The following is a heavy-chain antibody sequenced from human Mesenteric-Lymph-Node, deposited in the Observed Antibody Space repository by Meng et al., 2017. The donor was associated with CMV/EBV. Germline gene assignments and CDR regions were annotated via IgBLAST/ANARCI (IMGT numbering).Heavy chain of an antibody. V-gene: IGHV3-21*01. Sequence: GGSLRLSCAASGFTFSSYGMSWVRQAPGKGLEWVSSISSSSSYIYYADSVKGRFTISRDNAKNSLYLQMNSLRAEDTAVYYCARDYDFSDAFDIWGQGTMVTVSS. CDR1: GFTFSSYG. D-gene: IGHD3-3*01. J-gene: IGHJ3*02. CDR3: ARDYDFSDAFDI. CDR2: ISSSSSYI.